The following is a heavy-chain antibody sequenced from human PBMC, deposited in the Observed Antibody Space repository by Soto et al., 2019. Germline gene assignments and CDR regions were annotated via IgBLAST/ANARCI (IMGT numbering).Heavy chain of an antibody. D-gene: IGHD5-18*01. CDR3: AKAGRGHSYSYYYDC. CDR1: GFTFTSYA. Sequence: HPGGSLRLSCAASGFTFTSYAMTWVRQAPGKGLEWLSTISGRGASTYDTDSVKGRFTISRDNSKNMLYLQLNSLRAEDTAVYYCAKAGRGHSYSYYYDCWGQGTMVTVYS. V-gene: IGHV3-23*01. J-gene: IGHJ4*02. CDR2: ISGRGAST.